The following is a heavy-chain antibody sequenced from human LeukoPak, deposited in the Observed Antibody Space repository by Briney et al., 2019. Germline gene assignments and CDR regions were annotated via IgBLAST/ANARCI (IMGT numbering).Heavy chain of an antibody. CDR3: AGPLNYYDSSAYYLAPFDY. CDR1: GYSFTNYW. J-gene: IGHJ4*02. Sequence: GESLKISCKGSGYSFTNYWIGWVRQMPGKGLEWMGMLYRGDSDTRYSPSFQGQVTISADKSISTAYLQWSSLKASDTAMYYCAGPLNYYDSSAYYLAPFDYWGQGTLVTVSS. V-gene: IGHV5-51*01. D-gene: IGHD3-22*01. CDR2: LYRGDSDT.